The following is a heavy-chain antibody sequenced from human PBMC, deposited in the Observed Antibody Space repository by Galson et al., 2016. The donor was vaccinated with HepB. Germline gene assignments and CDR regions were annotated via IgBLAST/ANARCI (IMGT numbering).Heavy chain of an antibody. CDR1: GLTSGNHW. V-gene: IGHV3-7*01. CDR2: IKPDGGVQ. D-gene: IGHD3-10*01. Sequence: LRLSCAASGLTSGNHWISWVRQAPGKGLEWVANIKPDGGVQYYVDSVRGWFTISRDIAKNAVYLQMNSLRVEEAAVYYCAREIAGSYFDWGQGTLVTVSS. CDR3: AREIAGSYFD. J-gene: IGHJ4*02.